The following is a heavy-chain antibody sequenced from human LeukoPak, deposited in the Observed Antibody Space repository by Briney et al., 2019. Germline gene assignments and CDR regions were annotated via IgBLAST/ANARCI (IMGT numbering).Heavy chain of an antibody. CDR1: GGTFSSYA. V-gene: IGHV1-69*13. CDR3: ARVPLMGYYDILTGYYTVGSFVY. Sequence: SVKVSCKASGGTFSSYAISWVRQAPGQGLEWMGGIIPIFGTANYAQKFQGRVTITADESTSTAYMELRSLRSDDTAVYYCARVPLMGYYDILTGYYTVGSFVYWGQGTLVTVSS. CDR2: IIPIFGTA. J-gene: IGHJ4*02. D-gene: IGHD3-9*01.